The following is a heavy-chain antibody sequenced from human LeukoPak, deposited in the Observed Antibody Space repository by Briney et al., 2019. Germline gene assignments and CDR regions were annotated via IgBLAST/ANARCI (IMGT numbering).Heavy chain of an antibody. CDR2: ISYDGSNK. D-gene: IGHD6-19*01. CDR3: AKEAGPSLDY. Sequence: GGSLRLSCAASGFTFSSYGMHWVRQAPGKGLEWVAVISYDGSNKYYADSVKGRFTISRDNSKNTLYLQMNSLRAEDTAVYYCAKEAGPSLDYWAQGTLVTVSS. CDR1: GFTFSSYG. J-gene: IGHJ4*02. V-gene: IGHV3-30*18.